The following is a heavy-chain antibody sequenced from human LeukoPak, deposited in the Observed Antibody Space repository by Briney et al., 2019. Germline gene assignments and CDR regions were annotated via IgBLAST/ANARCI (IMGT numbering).Heavy chain of an antibody. CDR3: AYHVLRFLEWLTFDY. CDR2: ISAYNGNT. D-gene: IGHD3-3*01. Sequence: GASVKVSCKASGYTFTSYGISWVRQAPGQGLEWMGWISAYNGNTNYAQKLQGRVTMTTDTSTSTAYMELRSLRSDDTAVYYCAYHVLRFLEWLTFDYWGQGTLVTVSS. V-gene: IGHV1-18*01. J-gene: IGHJ4*02. CDR1: GYTFTSYG.